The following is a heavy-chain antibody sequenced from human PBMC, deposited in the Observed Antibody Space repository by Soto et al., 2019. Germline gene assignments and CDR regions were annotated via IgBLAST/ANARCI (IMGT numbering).Heavy chain of an antibody. CDR1: GFTFSSYG. CDR3: ARDPWVASNYYYYMDV. Sequence: PGRSLRLSSAASGFTFSSYGMHRVLQAQGKRLERVAVIWYDGSNKYYADSVKGRFTISRDNSKNTLYLQMNSLRAEDTAVYYCARDPWVASNYYYYMDVWGKGTTVTVSS. CDR2: IWYDGSNK. J-gene: IGHJ6*03. V-gene: IGHV3-33*01. D-gene: IGHD6-6*01.